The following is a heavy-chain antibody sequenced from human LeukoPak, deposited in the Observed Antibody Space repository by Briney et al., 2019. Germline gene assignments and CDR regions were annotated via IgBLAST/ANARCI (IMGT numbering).Heavy chain of an antibody. CDR1: GFTFSSYE. CDR2: ISSSGSTI. CDR3: ARDDPRRLQLFDY. D-gene: IGHD5-24*01. J-gene: IGHJ4*02. V-gene: IGHV3-48*03. Sequence: GGSLRLSCAASGFTFSSYEMNWVRQTPGKGLEWISYISSSGSTIYYADSVKGRFTISRDNAKNSLYLQMTSLRAEDTAVYYCARDDPRRLQLFDYWGQGTLVTVSS.